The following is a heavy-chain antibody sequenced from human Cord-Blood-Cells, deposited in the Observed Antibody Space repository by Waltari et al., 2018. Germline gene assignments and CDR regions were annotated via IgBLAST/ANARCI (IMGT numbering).Heavy chain of an antibody. Sequence: QVQLQESGPGLVKPSETLSLTCAVSGYSISSGYYWGWIRQPPGKGLEWIGSIYHSGSTNYNPSLKSRVTISVDTAKNQFSRKLSSVTAADTAVYYCAREYYEFWSGYYYYYYGMDVWGQGTTVTVSS. V-gene: IGHV4-38-2*02. D-gene: IGHD3-3*01. CDR3: AREYYEFWSGYYYYYYGMDV. J-gene: IGHJ6*02. CDR2: IYHSGST. CDR1: GYSISSGYY.